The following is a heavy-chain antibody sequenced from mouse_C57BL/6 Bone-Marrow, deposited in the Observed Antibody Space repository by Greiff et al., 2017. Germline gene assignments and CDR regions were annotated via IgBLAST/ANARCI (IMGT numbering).Heavy chain of an antibody. CDR3: ARDEYPITTVLYYYAMDY. CDR1: GFTFSDYY. Sequence: EVMLVESEGGLVQPGSSMKLSCTASGFTFSDYYMAWVRQVPEKGLEWVANINYDGSSTYYLDSLKSRFIISRDNAKNILYLQMSSLKSEDTATYYCARDEYPITTVLYYYAMDYWGQGTSVTVSS. V-gene: IGHV5-16*01. J-gene: IGHJ4*01. CDR2: INYDGSST. D-gene: IGHD1-1*01.